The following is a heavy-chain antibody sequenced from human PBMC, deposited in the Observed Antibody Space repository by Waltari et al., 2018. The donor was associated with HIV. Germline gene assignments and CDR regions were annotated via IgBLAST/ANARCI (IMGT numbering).Heavy chain of an antibody. CDR3: ARRRCTSTSCFFDY. J-gene: IGHJ4*02. Sequence: EVQLVESGGGLVQPGGSLRLSCAAPGFTLSNYWMGWVRQAPGKGLEWVANIKQDGSEKYYVDSVKGRFTISRDNAKNSLFLQMNSLRGEDTAVYYCARRRCTSTSCFFDYWGQGTLVTVS. CDR1: GFTLSNYW. V-gene: IGHV3-7*01. D-gene: IGHD2-2*01. CDR2: IKQDGSEK.